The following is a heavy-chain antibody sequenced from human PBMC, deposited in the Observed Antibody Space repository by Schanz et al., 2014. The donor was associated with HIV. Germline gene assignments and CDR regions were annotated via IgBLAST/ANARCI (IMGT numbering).Heavy chain of an antibody. J-gene: IGHJ6*02. CDR2: ISYDESNK. CDR3: AKDEGGGYYYYGMDV. V-gene: IGHV3-30-3*01. CDR1: GFTFSSYA. Sequence: QVQLVESGGGVVQPGRSLRLSCAASGFTFSSYAMHWVRQAPGKGLEWVAVISYDESNKYYADSVKGRFTVSRANSKNTLYLQMNSLRAEDTAVYYCAKDEGGGYYYYGMDVWGQGTTVTVSS. D-gene: IGHD3-16*01.